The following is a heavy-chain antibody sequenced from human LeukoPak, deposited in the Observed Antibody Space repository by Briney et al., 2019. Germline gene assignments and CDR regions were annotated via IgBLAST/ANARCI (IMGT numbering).Heavy chain of an antibody. J-gene: IGHJ4*02. CDR1: GFTFSSYA. CDR2: ISGSGGSA. Sequence: GGSLRLSCAASGFTFSSYAMSWVRQAPGKGLEWVSAISGSGGSAYYADSVKGRFTISRDNSKNTLYLQMNSLRAEDTAVYYCAKIFSQTFYYYDSSGYFLFDYWGQGTLVTVSS. CDR3: AKIFSQTFYYYDSSGYFLFDY. V-gene: IGHV3-23*01. D-gene: IGHD3-22*01.